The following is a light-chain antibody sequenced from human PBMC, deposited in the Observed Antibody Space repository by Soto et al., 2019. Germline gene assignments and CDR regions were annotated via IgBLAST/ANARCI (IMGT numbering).Light chain of an antibody. CDR3: CSYAGSYFV. Sequence: QSVLTQPPSASATPGQRVTISCSGSSSNIGSNNVEWYQHLPGTAPKLLIYSNNQGPSGVPDRFSGSKSGTSASLAISGLQSEDEADYYCCSYAGSYFVFGTGTKVTVL. CDR2: SNN. CDR1: SSNIGSNN. V-gene: IGLV1-44*01. J-gene: IGLJ1*01.